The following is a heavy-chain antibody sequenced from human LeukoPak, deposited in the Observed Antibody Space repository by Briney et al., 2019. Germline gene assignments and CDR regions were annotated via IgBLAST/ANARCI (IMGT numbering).Heavy chain of an antibody. CDR2: IKQDGSEK. J-gene: IGHJ3*02. Sequence: GGSLRLSCAASGFIFSSYWMSWVRQAPGKGLEWVAIIKQDGSEKYYVDSVKGRFTISTDNANNSLYLQMNSLRAEDTAVYYCARSLRNGFDIWGQGTMVTVSS. CDR3: ARSLRNGFDI. CDR1: GFIFSSYW. V-gene: IGHV3-7*01. D-gene: IGHD3-3*01.